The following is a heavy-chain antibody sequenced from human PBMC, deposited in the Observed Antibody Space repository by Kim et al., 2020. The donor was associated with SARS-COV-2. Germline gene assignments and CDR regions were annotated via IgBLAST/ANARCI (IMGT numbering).Heavy chain of an antibody. CDR2: INAGNGNT. J-gene: IGHJ4*02. CDR1: GYTFTSYA. V-gene: IGHV1-3*01. Sequence: ASVKVSCKASGYTFTSYAMHWVRQAPGQRLEWMGWINAGNGNTKYSQKFQGRVTITRDTSASTAYMELSSLRSEDTAVYYCARGAQRRETDVPVAAKSDYDYVWGSYREGVRYWGQGTLVTVSS. D-gene: IGHD3-16*02. CDR3: ARGAQRRETDVPVAAKSDYDYVWGSYREGVRY.